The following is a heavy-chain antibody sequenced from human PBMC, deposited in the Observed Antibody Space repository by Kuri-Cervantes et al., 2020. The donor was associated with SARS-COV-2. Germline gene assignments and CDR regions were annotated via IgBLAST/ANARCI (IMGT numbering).Heavy chain of an antibody. V-gene: IGHV3-21*01. J-gene: IGHJ4*02. Sequence: GGSLRLSCTVSGGSISSSSYYWGWIRQPPGKGLEWVSSISSSSSYIYYADSVKGRFTISRDNAKNSLYLQMNSLRAEDTAVYYCAKVGYSGYDFFGNLDYWGQGTLVTVSS. CDR1: GGSISSSS. CDR3: AKVGYSGYDFFGNLDY. CDR2: ISSSSSYI. D-gene: IGHD5-12*01.